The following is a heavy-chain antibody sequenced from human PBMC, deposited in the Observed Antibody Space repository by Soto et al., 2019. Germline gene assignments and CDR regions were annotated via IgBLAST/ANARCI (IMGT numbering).Heavy chain of an antibody. CDR2: ISYTGDFI. D-gene: IGHD6-19*01. CDR3: ARDLLSGANYYAH. Sequence: DVQLAESGGGLVKPGGSLRLSCAASGFTFSDYAMNWVRQAPGKGLEWVSSISYTGDFIYYADSVKGRFTISRDNAKNALYLQKTGLRGDDTAVYYCARDLLSGANYYAHWGQGTLVTVSS. CDR1: GFTFSDYA. V-gene: IGHV3-21*04. J-gene: IGHJ4*02.